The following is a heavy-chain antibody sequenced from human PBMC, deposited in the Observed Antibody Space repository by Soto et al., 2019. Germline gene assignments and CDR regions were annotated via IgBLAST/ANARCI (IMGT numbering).Heavy chain of an antibody. CDR1: GYTFTSYG. J-gene: IGHJ4*02. D-gene: IGHD5-18*01. V-gene: IGHV1-18*01. CDR2: ISAYNGNT. Sequence: ASVKVCCKASGYTFTSYGMSWVRQATGQGLEWMGWISAYNGNTNYAQNLQGRVTMTTDTSTSTAYMELRSLRSDDTAVYYCARVDTAMVMWYFDYWGQGTLVTVSS. CDR3: ARVDTAMVMWYFDY.